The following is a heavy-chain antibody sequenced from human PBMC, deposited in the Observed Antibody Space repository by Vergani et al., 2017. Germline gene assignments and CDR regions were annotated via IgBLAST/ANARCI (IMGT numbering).Heavy chain of an antibody. CDR3: AKDMAATLYYYYGMDV. CDR2: ISSSGSTI. J-gene: IGHJ6*02. CDR1: GFTFSDYY. D-gene: IGHD5-24*01. Sequence: QVQLVESGGGLVKPGGSLRLSCAASGFTFSDYYMSWIRQAPGKGLEWVSYISSSGSTIYYADSVKGRFTISRDNAKNSLYLQMNSLRAEDTALYYCAKDMAATLYYYYGMDVWGQGTTVTVSS. V-gene: IGHV3-11*01.